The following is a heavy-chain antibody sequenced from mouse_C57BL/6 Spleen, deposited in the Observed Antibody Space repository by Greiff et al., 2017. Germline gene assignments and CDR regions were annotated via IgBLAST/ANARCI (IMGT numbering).Heavy chain of an antibody. J-gene: IGHJ3*01. CDR2: IYPGDGDT. CDR1: GYAFSSYW. CDR3: ARGDYGNPWFAY. D-gene: IGHD2-1*01. V-gene: IGHV1-80*01. Sequence: VQLQQSGAELVKPGASVKISCKASGYAFSSYWMNWVKQRPGKGLEWIGQIYPGDGDTNYNGKFKGKATLTADKSSSTAYMQLSSLTSEDSAVYFCARGDYGNPWFAYWGKGTLVTVSA.